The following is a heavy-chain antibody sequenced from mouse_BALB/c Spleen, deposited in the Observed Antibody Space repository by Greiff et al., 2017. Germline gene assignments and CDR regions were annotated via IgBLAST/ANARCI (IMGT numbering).Heavy chain of an antibody. CDR3: AREGAWFAY. J-gene: IGHJ3*01. Sequence: EVHLVESGGGLVKPGGSLKLSCAASGFTFSSYAMSWVRQTPEKRLEWVAEISSGGSYTYYPDTVTGRFTISRDNAKNTLYLEMSSLRSEDTAMYYCAREGAWFAYWGQGTLVTVSA. CDR1: GFTFSSYA. V-gene: IGHV5-9-4*01. CDR2: ISSGGSYT.